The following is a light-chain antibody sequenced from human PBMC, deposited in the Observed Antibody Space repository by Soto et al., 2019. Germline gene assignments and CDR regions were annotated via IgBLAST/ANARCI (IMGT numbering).Light chain of an antibody. CDR1: QSVNSN. CDR3: QQYKNWPRT. Sequence: DIVMTQSPATLSVSPGERATLSCRASQSVNSNLAWYQQKPGQAPRLLIYGASTRATGIPARFSGSGSGTEFTLTISSLQSEDFAVYYCQQYKNWPRTFGQGTKVDI. V-gene: IGKV3-15*01. J-gene: IGKJ1*01. CDR2: GAS.